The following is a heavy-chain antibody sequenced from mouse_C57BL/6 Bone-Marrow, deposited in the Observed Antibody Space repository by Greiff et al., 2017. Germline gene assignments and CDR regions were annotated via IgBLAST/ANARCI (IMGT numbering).Heavy chain of an antibody. J-gene: IGHJ3*01. Sequence: EVQLQEPGAELVRPGASVKLSCTASGFNIKDDYMHWVKPRPEQGLAWIGWIDPENGDTDYASKFQSKATITADTSSTTAYLQLSSRTSEDTAVYYCTHYGSSPAWFAYWGQGTLVTVSA. CDR2: IDPENGDT. V-gene: IGHV14-4*01. CDR3: THYGSSPAWFAY. CDR1: GFNIKDDY. D-gene: IGHD1-1*01.